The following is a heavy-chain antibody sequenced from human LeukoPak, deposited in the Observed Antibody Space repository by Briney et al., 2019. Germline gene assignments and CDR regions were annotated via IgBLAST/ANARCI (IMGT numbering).Heavy chain of an antibody. V-gene: IGHV4-61*01. Sequence: SETLSLTCTVSGGSVSSGNYYWRWIRQPPGKGLEWIGYIYNSGSTNYNPSLKSRVTISVDTSKNQFSLKLSSMTAADTAVYYCAREPSGYFNYWGQGTLATVSS. J-gene: IGHJ4*02. D-gene: IGHD3-22*01. CDR2: IYNSGST. CDR1: GGSVSSGNYY. CDR3: AREPSGYFNY.